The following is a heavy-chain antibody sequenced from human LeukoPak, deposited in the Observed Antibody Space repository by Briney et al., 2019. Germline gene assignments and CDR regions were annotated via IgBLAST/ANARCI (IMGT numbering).Heavy chain of an antibody. D-gene: IGHD6-19*01. CDR1: GYSFNSNG. J-gene: IGHJ4*02. V-gene: IGHV1-18*04. Sequence: ASVKVSCKASGYSFNSNGMNWVRQAPGQGLEWMGWISTYNGNTKYAQRLQGRVTMTTDTSTTTAYMELRSLRSDDTAVYYCARLSVAGTFVDYWGQGTLVTVSS. CDR2: ISTYNGNT. CDR3: ARLSVAGTFVDY.